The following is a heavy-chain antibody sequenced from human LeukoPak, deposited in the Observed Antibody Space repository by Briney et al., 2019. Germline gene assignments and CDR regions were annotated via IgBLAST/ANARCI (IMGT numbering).Heavy chain of an antibody. V-gene: IGHV3-21*01. D-gene: IGHD3-22*01. CDR2: ISSSSSYI. Sequence: GGSLRLSCAASGFTFSSYSMNWVRQAPGKGLEWVSSISSSSSYIYYADSVKGRFTISRDNAKNSLYLQMNSLRAADTAVYYCARTRETYYYDSSGYYYEDYFDYWGQGTLVTVSS. J-gene: IGHJ4*02. CDR1: GFTFSSYS. CDR3: ARTRETYYYDSSGYYYEDYFDY.